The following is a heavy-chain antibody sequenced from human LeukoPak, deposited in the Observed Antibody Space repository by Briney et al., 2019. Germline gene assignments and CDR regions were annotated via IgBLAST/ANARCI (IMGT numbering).Heavy chain of an antibody. CDR3: ASDEHYGSGGGDY. D-gene: IGHD3-10*01. CDR2: INTGNGNT. CDR1: GYIFTSYA. J-gene: IGHJ4*02. V-gene: IGHV1-3*04. Sequence: ASVKVSCKASGYIFTSYAMHWVRQAPGQRLEWMGWINTGNGNTKYSQRFQGRVTITRDTSASTAYMVLSSLRSEDTAVYYCASDEHYGSGGGDYWGQGTLVTVSS.